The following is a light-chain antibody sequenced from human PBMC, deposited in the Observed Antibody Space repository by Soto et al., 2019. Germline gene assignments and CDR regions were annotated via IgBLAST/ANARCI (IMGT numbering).Light chain of an antibody. Sequence: AIQMTQSPSSLSASVGDRVTITCRASQGVRNDLGWYQQKPGKAPKLLIYAVSSLESGVPSRFSGSGSGIDFTLTISSLQPEDFATYYCLQDSNYPYTFGQGTKLEIK. V-gene: IGKV1-6*01. CDR3: LQDSNYPYT. CDR1: QGVRND. CDR2: AVS. J-gene: IGKJ2*01.